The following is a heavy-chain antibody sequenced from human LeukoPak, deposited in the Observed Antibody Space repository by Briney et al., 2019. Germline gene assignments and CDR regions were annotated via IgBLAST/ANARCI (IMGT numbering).Heavy chain of an antibody. J-gene: IGHJ6*02. D-gene: IGHD6-19*01. CDR2: IHPGDSDT. CDR1: GYKFINYW. Sequence: GESLKISCEGSGYKFINYWIAWVRQMPGEGLECMGIIHPGDSDTRYSPSFRGQVTLSVDKSISTAYLQWSSLEASDTAMYYCARSGAGAEVEGVDYHFAMDVWGQGTSVTVSS. V-gene: IGHV5-51*01. CDR3: ARSGAGAEVEGVDYHFAMDV.